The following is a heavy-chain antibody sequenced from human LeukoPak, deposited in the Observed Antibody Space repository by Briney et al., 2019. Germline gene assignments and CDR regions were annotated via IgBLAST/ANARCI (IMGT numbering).Heavy chain of an antibody. V-gene: IGHV4-39*01. CDR1: GRSISSSSYY. D-gene: IGHD1-1*01. Sequence: PSETLSLTCTVSGRSISSSSYYWGWIRQPPGKGLEWIGSINYRGSTYYNPSLKIRVTISQDTSKNQFSLNMNSVSAADTAIYYCARLTVYYWIDYWGQGTLVTVSS. J-gene: IGHJ4*02. CDR2: INYRGST. CDR3: ARLTVYYWIDY.